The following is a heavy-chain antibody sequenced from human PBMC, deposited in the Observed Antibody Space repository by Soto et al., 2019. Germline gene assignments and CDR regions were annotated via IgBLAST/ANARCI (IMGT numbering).Heavy chain of an antibody. CDR3: ARDEGGYDILTGYYKAHHFDY. CDR1: GYTFTHFY. Sequence: QVHLEQSGAEVKKPGDSVKVSCKASGYTFTHFYITWVRQAPGQGLEWMGAISPHNFNTNFAQKFQGSVTLTTDTSTNTAYMELRSLTSDDTAVYYCARDEGGYDILTGYYKAHHFDYWGQGVLVIVSS. D-gene: IGHD3-9*01. J-gene: IGHJ4*02. CDR2: ISPHNFNT. V-gene: IGHV1-18*01.